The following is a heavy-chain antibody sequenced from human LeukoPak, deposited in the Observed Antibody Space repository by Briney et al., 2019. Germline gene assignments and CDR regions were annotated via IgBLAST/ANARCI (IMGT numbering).Heavy chain of an antibody. J-gene: IGHJ5*02. Sequence: ASVKVSCKASGYTFTSYDIGWVRQAPGQGLEWMGWISAYNDNTNYAQKLQGRVTMTTGTSTSTVYMELSSLRSEDTAVYYCARTPYCSGGSCYSNWFDPWGQGTLVTVSS. CDR3: ARTPYCSGGSCYSNWFDP. V-gene: IGHV1-18*01. D-gene: IGHD2-15*01. CDR1: GYTFTSYD. CDR2: ISAYNDNT.